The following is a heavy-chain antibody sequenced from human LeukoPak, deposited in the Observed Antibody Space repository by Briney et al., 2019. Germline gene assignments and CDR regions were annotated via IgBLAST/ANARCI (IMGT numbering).Heavy chain of an antibody. J-gene: IGHJ5*02. Sequence: SETLSLTCTVSSGSIRIRNYYWGWIRQPPGKGLEWIGGIYYSGNTYYNPSLESRVTISVDTSKNQFSLKLSSVTAADTAVYYCARHWVSSGTNWFDPWGQGTLVTVSS. CDR1: SGSIRIRNYY. D-gene: IGHD3-22*01. V-gene: IGHV4-39*01. CDR3: ARHWVSSGTNWFDP. CDR2: IYYSGNT.